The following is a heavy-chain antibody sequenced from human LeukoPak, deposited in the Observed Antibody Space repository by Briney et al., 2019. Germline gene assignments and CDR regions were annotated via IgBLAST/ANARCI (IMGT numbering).Heavy chain of an antibody. D-gene: IGHD3-10*01. CDR2: INHSGST. Sequence: SETLSLTCAVYGGSFSGYYWSWIRQPPGKGLEWIGEINHSGSTNYNPSLKSRVTISVDTSKNQFSLKLSSVTAADTAVYYCARATPPLLWFGESYYFDYWGQGTLVTVSS. CDR3: ARATPPLLWFGESYYFDY. V-gene: IGHV4-34*01. CDR1: GGSFSGYY. J-gene: IGHJ4*02.